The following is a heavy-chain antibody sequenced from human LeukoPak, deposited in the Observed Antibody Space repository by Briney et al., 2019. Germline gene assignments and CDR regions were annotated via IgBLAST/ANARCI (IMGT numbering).Heavy chain of an antibody. D-gene: IGHD3-22*01. V-gene: IGHV1-8*01. CDR3: ARGRYYDSSGYLKATWDY. J-gene: IGHJ4*02. Sequence: ASVKVSCKASGYTFTSYDINWVRQATGQGLEWVGWMNPNSGNTGYAQKFQGRVTMTRNTSISTAYMELSSLRSEDTAVYYCARGRYYDSSGYLKATWDYWGQGTLVTVSS. CDR2: MNPNSGNT. CDR1: GYTFTSYD.